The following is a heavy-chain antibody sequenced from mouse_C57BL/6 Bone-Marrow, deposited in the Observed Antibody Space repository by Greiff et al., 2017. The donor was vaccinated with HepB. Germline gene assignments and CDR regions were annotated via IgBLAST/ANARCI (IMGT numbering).Heavy chain of an antibody. J-gene: IGHJ3*01. CDR3: TRWDYGGEVWFAY. Sequence: QVQLQQSGAELVRPGASVTLSCKASGYTFTDYEMHWVKQTPVHGLEWIGAIDPETGGTAYNQKFKGKAILTADKSPSTAYMELRSLTSEDSAVYYCTRWDYGGEVWFAYWGQGTLVTVSA. CDR2: IDPETGGT. CDR1: GYTFTDYE. V-gene: IGHV1-15*01. D-gene: IGHD2-4*01.